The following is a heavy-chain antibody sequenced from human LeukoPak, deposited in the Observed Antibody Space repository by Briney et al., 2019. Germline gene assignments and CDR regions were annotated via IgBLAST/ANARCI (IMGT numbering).Heavy chain of an antibody. J-gene: IGHJ4*02. CDR1: GFTFSSHD. CDR2: IGTAGDT. V-gene: IGHV3-13*01. CDR3: ARGGPGYYLDY. Sequence: GGSLRLSCAASGFTFSSHDMHWVRQATGKGLEWVSTIGTAGDTYYPGSVKGRLTISRENAKNSLYLQMNILKAGDTAVYYCARGGPGYYLDYWGQGTLVTVSP.